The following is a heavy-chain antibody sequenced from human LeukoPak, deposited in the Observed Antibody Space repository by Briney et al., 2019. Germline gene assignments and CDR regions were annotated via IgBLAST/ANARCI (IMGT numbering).Heavy chain of an antibody. CDR2: IYYSGST. CDR3: AGTKGMATIVS. CDR1: GGSISSYY. Sequence: KTSETLSLTCTVSGGSISSYYWSWIRQPPGKGLEWIGYIYYSGSTNYNPSLKSRVTISVDTSKNQFSLKLSSVTAADTAVYYCAGTKGMATIVSWGQGTLVTVSS. D-gene: IGHD5-24*01. J-gene: IGHJ4*02. V-gene: IGHV4-59*01.